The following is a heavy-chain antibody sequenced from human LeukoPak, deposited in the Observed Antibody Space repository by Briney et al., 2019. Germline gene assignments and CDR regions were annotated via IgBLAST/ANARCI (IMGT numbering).Heavy chain of an antibody. CDR1: GFTFSIYS. V-gene: IGHV3-21*01. CDR2: ISSRSSSI. CDR3: AREVPQYSGSYNY. J-gene: IGHJ4*02. Sequence: TAGGSLRLSCAASGFTFSIYSMYWVRQAPGKGLEWVSSISSRSSSIYYADSVKGRFTISRDNAKNSLYLQMNSLRAEDTAVYYCAREVPQYSGSYNYWGQGTLVTVSS. D-gene: IGHD1-26*01.